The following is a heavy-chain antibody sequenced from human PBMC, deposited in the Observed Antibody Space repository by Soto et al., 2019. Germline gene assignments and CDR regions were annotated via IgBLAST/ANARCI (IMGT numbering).Heavy chain of an antibody. CDR2: INHSGST. CDR3: ARVGYSYGYGIPSLGY. D-gene: IGHD5-18*01. CDR1: GGSFSGYY. Sequence: TLSLTCAVYGGSFSGYYWSWIRQPPGKGLEWIGEINHSGSTNYNPSLKSRVTISVDTSKNQFSLKLSSVTAADTAVYYCARVGYSYGYGIPSLGYWGQGTLVTVSS. J-gene: IGHJ4*02. V-gene: IGHV4-34*01.